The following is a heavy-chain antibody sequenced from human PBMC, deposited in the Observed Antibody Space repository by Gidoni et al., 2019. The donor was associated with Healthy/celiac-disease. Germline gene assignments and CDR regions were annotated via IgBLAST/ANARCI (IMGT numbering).Heavy chain of an antibody. V-gene: IGHV3-30*18. D-gene: IGHD5-18*01. CDR1: GFTFSSHG. CDR3: AKDHLRGYSYGTGFDY. J-gene: IGHJ4*02. CDR2: ISYDGSNK. Sequence: QVQLVESGGGVVQPGRSLRLSCAASGFTFSSHGMHWVRQAPGKGLEWVAVISYDGSNKYYADSVKGRFTISRDNSKNTLYLQMNSLRAEDTAVDYCAKDHLRGYSYGTGFDYWGQGTLVTVSS.